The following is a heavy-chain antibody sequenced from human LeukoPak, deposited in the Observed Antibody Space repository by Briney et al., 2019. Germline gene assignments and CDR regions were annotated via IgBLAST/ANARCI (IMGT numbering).Heavy chain of an antibody. CDR3: ARIRRDYDFWSGHKYYYYYYMDV. CDR2: IYYSGST. J-gene: IGHJ6*03. D-gene: IGHD3-3*01. Sequence: SETLSLTCTVSGGSISSYYWSWIRQPPGKGLEWIGYIYYSGSTNYNPSLKSRVTISVDTSKNQFSLKLSSVTAADTAMYYCARIRRDYDFWSGHKYYYYYYMDVWGKGTTVTVSS. V-gene: IGHV4-59*01. CDR1: GGSISSYY.